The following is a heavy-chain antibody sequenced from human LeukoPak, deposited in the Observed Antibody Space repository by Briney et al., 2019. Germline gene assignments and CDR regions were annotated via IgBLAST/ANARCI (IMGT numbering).Heavy chain of an antibody. CDR3: ARDVLGYCSGGSCYSDY. Sequence: ASVKVSCRASGGTFSSYAISWVRQVPGQGLEWMGGIIPIFGTANYAQKFQGRVTITADKSTSTAYMELSSLRSEDTAVYYCARDVLGYCSGGSCYSDYWGQGTLVTVSS. CDR2: IIPIFGTA. V-gene: IGHV1-69*06. J-gene: IGHJ4*02. D-gene: IGHD2-15*01. CDR1: GGTFSSYA.